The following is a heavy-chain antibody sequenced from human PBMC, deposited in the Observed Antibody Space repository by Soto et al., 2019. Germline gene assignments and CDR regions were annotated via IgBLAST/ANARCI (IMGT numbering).Heavy chain of an antibody. D-gene: IGHD3-10*01. CDR1: GYSFTSYW. CDR3: ARHXRGWFGELFQNYYGMDV. V-gene: IGHV5-10-1*01. CDR2: IDPSDSYT. Sequence: GESLKISCKGSGYSFTSYWISWVRQMPGKGLEWMGRIDPSDSYTNYSPSFQGHVTISADKSISTAYLQWSSLKASDTAMHYCARHXRGWFGELFQNYYGMDVWGQGTTVTVSS. J-gene: IGHJ6*02.